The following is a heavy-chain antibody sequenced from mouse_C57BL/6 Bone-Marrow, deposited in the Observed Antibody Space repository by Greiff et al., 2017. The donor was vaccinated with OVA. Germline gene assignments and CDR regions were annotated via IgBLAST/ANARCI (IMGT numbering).Heavy chain of an antibody. V-gene: IGHV5-9-1*02. CDR3: TRGPAWFAY. CDR2: ISSGGDYI. Sequence: EVKVEESGEGLVKPGGSLKLSCAASGFTFSSYAMSWVRQTPEKRLEWVAYISSGGDYIYYADTVKGRFTISRDNARNTLYLQMSSLKSEDTAMYYCTRGPAWFAYWGQGTLVTVSA. J-gene: IGHJ3*01. CDR1: GFTFSSYA.